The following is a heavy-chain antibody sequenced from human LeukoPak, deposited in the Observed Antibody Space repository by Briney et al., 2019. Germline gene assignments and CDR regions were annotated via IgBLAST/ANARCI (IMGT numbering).Heavy chain of an antibody. V-gene: IGHV4-4*07. Sequence: LETLSLTCSVSGVSISAYYWSWIRQSAGNRLEWIGRIYPGEGIYATATTSYNPSFKSRVTMSGDTSKNQLSLKLSSVTAADTAVYYCARDPTTVTTIFDSWGQGILVTVSS. CDR2: IYPGEGIYATATT. CDR1: GVSISAYY. CDR3: ARDPTTVTTIFDS. D-gene: IGHD4-4*01. J-gene: IGHJ4*02.